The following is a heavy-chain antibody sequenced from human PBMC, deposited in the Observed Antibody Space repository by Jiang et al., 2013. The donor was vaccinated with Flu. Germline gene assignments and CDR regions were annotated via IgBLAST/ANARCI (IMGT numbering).Heavy chain of an antibody. CDR3: AREDLGGSYYYYYGMDV. CDR2: IYSGGST. V-gene: IGHV3-53*01. CDR1: GFTVSSNY. D-gene: IGHD3-16*01. Sequence: VQLLESGGGLIQPGGSLRLSCAASGFTVSSNYMSWVRQASGKGLEWVSVIYSGGSTYYAESVKGRFTISRDNSKNTLYLQMNSLRAEDTAVYYCAREDLGGSYYYYYGMDVWGQGTTVTVSS. J-gene: IGHJ6*02.